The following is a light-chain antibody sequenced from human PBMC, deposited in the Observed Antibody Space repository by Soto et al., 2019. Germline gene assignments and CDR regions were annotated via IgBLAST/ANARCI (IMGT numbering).Light chain of an antibody. J-gene: IGLJ3*02. CDR1: SSDVGDYNY. Sequence: QPVLTQPRSVSGSHGQSVTISCTGTSSDVGDYNYVSWYQQYPGKAPKLMIYDVSKRPSGVPDRFSGSKSGNTASLTISGLQAEDEADYFCCSYAGSYTVVFGGGTKVTVL. CDR2: DVS. V-gene: IGLV2-11*01. CDR3: CSYAGSYTVV.